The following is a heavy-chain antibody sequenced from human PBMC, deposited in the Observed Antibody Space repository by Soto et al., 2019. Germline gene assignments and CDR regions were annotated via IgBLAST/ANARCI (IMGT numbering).Heavy chain of an antibody. V-gene: IGHV3-23*01. CDR1: GFTFGSYG. D-gene: IGHD6-6*01. Sequence: EVQLLESGGGLVQPGGSLRLTCAASGFTFGSYGMSWVRQAPGKGLEWVSSLSGSSLNVYYADSVQGRFTISRDNSDNTLFLEMTSLRAEDTAFYYCAKDTRIAARPIGYFDHWGQGTLVTVSS. CDR2: LSGSSLNV. CDR3: AKDTRIAARPIGYFDH. J-gene: IGHJ4*02.